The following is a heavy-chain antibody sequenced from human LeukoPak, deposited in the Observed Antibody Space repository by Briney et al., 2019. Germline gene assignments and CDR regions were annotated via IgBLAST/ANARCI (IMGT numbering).Heavy chain of an antibody. Sequence: GGSLRLSCAASGFTFSNIAMTWVRQAPGRGLEWVSSISGSGGHAYHADAVEGRFSISRDTSKNTLYLQMNSLRAEDTAVYYCAKGRRTFIVVVIDAFDVWGQGTMVTVSS. CDR2: ISGSGGHA. J-gene: IGHJ3*01. CDR1: GFTFSNIA. CDR3: AKGRRTFIVVVIDAFDV. V-gene: IGHV3-23*01. D-gene: IGHD3-22*01.